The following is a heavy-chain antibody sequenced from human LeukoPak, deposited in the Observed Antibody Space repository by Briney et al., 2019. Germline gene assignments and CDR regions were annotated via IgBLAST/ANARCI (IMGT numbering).Heavy chain of an antibody. Sequence: QPGGSLRLPCAASGFTVSSNYMSWVRQAPGKGLEWVSVISYDEFYADSVKGRFSISRDNSKNTLYLQMNSLRPEDTAVYYCAKDTKVAVIFDSFDIWGQGTMVTVSS. V-gene: IGHV3-30*18. CDR3: AKDTKVAVIFDSFDI. J-gene: IGHJ3*02. D-gene: IGHD6-19*01. CDR1: GFTVSSNY. CDR2: ISYDE.